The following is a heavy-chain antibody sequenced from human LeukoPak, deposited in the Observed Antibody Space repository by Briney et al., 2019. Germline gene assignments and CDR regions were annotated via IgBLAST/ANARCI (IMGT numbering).Heavy chain of an antibody. D-gene: IGHD3-10*01. J-gene: IGHJ6*02. CDR3: ARVTMVRGVNSGRPLGNYYYYGMDV. CDR1: GDSVSSNSAA. V-gene: IGHV6-1*01. Sequence: SQTLSLTCAISGDSVSSNSAAWNWIRQSPSRGLEWLGRTYYRSKWYNDYAVSVKSRITINPDTSKNQFSLQLNSVTPEDTAVYYCARVTMVRGVNSGRPLGNYYYYGMDVWGQGTTVTVSS. CDR2: TYYRSKWYN.